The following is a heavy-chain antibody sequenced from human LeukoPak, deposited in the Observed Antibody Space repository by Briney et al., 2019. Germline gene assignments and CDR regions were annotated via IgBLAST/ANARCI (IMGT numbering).Heavy chain of an antibody. CDR2: INPNSGGT. CDR3: ARDGQGDYYGMDV. V-gene: IGHV1-2*02. CDR1: GYTFTGYY. Sequence: ASVKVPCKASGYTFTGYYMHWVRQAPGQGLEWMGWINPNSGGTNYAQKFQGRVTMTRDTSISTAYMELSRLRSDDTAVYYCARDGQGDYYGMDVWGQGTTVTVSS. J-gene: IGHJ6*02.